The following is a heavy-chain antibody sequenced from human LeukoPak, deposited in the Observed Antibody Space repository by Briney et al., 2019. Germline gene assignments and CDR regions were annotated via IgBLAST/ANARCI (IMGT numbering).Heavy chain of an antibody. D-gene: IGHD3-10*01. V-gene: IGHV4-59*08. CDR1: GGSISSYY. CDR3: ARRGELRGVLNFDY. Sequence: SEALSLTCTVSGGSISSYYWSWIRQPPGKGLEWIGYIYYSGSTNYNPSLKSRVTISVDTSKNQFSLKLSSVTAADTAVYYCARRGELRGVLNFDYWGQGTLVTVSS. J-gene: IGHJ4*02. CDR2: IYYSGST.